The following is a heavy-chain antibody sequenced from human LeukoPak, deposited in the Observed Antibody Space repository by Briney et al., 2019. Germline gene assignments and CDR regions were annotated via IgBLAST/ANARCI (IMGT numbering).Heavy chain of an antibody. CDR3: TISGLSGEGAFDI. CDR1: GYTFTGYY. J-gene: IGHJ3*02. V-gene: IGHV1-2*02. Sequence: ASVKVSCKASGYTFTGYYIHWVRQAPGQGLEWMGWINPNSGGTNYAQNFQGRVTMTRDTSISTAYMELSRLRSDDTAVYYCTISGLSGEGAFDIWGQGTMVTVSS. D-gene: IGHD7-27*01. CDR2: INPNSGGT.